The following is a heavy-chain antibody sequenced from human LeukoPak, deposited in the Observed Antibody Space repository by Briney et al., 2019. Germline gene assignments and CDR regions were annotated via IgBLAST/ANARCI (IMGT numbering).Heavy chain of an antibody. CDR2: INPNSGGT. D-gene: IGHD3-10*01. CDR1: GYTFTGYY. J-gene: IGHJ4*02. V-gene: IGHV1-2*04. Sequence: GASVKVSCKASGYTFTGYYMHWVRQAPGQGLEWMGWINPNSGGTNYAQKFQGWVTMTRDTSISTAYMELSRLRSDDTAVYYCARPSSSYGSGSYYTRGDFDYWGQGTLVTVSS. CDR3: ARPSSSYGSGSYYTRGDFDY.